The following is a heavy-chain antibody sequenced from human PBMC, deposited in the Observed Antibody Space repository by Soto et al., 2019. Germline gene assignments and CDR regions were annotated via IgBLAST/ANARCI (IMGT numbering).Heavy chain of an antibody. CDR1: GFTFSSYW. CDR3: ARVETCSSTSCYSVFDY. J-gene: IGHJ4*02. V-gene: IGHV3-74*03. Sequence: EVQLVESGGGLVQPGGSLRLSCAASGFTFSSYWMHWVRQAPGKGLVWVSRINSDGSSTTYADSVKGRFTISRDNAKNTLYLQMNSLRAEATAVYYWARVETCSSTSCYSVFDYWGQGTLVTVSS. D-gene: IGHD2-2*01. CDR2: INSDGSST.